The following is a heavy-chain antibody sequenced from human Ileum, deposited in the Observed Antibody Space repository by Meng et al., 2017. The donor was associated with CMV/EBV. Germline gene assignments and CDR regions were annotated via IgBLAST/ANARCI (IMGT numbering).Heavy chain of an antibody. Sequence: SETLSLTCTVSGGSISSSSSYWGWIRQPPGKGLEWIGSIYYSGSNYYNPSLKSRVTISVDTSTNQFSLKLSAVTAADTAVYYCANLRFWEWLSHVGMDVWGQGTTVTVSS. V-gene: IGHV4-39*01. J-gene: IGHJ6*02. CDR3: ANLRFWEWLSHVGMDV. CDR1: GGSISSSSSY. D-gene: IGHD3-3*01. CDR2: IYYSGSN.